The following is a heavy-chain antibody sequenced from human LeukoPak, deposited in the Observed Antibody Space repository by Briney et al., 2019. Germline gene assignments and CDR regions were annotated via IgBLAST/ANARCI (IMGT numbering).Heavy chain of an antibody. V-gene: IGHV3-49*04. CDR3: NRWVKESRFMEWPPYY. Sequence: GGSLRLSCTASGFTFGDYAMTWVRQAPGKGLEFVGLIRSKAYGRTTESAASVKGRFTISRDDSKSIAYLQMNNLKIEDTAVYYCNRWVKESRFMEWPPYYWGQGTLVTVSS. J-gene: IGHJ4*02. CDR2: IRSKAYGRTT. D-gene: IGHD3-3*01. CDR1: GFTFGDYA.